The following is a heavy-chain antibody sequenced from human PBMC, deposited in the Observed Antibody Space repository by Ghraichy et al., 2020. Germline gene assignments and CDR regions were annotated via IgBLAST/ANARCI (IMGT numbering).Heavy chain of an antibody. Sequence: SGPTLVKPTQTLTLTCTFSGFSLSTSGVGVGWIRQPPGKALEWLALIYWDDDKRYSPSLKSRLTITKDTSKNQVVLTMTNMDPVDTATYYCAHLRDKINSYARRGWFDPWGQGTLVTVSS. D-gene: IGHD5-18*01. CDR3: AHLRDKINSYARRGWFDP. J-gene: IGHJ5*02. CDR2: IYWDDDK. CDR1: GFSLSTSGVG. V-gene: IGHV2-5*02.